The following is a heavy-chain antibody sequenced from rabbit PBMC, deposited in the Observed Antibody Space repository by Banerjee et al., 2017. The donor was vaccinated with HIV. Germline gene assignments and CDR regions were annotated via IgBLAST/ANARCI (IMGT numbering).Heavy chain of an antibody. D-gene: IGHD4-2*01. CDR1: GLDFSSSYY. CDR3: ARRATYDAVDDDTLDL. V-gene: IGHV1S45*01. CDR2: IYAGSSGDT. J-gene: IGHJ6*01. Sequence: QEQLEESGGDLVQPEGSLTLTCTASGLDFSSSYYMCWVRQAPGKGLEWIGCIYAGSSGDTYYASWAKGRFTISKTSSTTVTLQMTSLTAADTATYFCARRATYDAVDDDTLDLWGPGTLVTVS.